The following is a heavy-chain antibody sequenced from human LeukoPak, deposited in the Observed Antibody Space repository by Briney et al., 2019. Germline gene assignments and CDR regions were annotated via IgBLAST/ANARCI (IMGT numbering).Heavy chain of an antibody. Sequence: QPGGSLRLSCAASGFTFSCYGMSWGRQAPGKGLEWVSTISNSDGGTYYANSVKGRFTISRDNSENTLYLHMNSLRAEDTAVYYCAKATGYLLWGQGTLVTVSS. CDR2: ISNSDGGT. CDR3: AKATGYLL. CDR1: GFTFSCYG. V-gene: IGHV3-23*01. D-gene: IGHD1-14*01. J-gene: IGHJ4*02.